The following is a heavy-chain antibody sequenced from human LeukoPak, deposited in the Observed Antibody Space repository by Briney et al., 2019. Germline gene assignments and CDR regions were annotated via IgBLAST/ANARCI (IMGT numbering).Heavy chain of an antibody. J-gene: IGHJ4*02. CDR1: GFTFTNYG. V-gene: IGHV3-21*04. Sequence: GGSLRLSCAASGFTFTNYGMNWVRQAPGKGLEWVSSISSSSSYIYYADSLKGRFTISRDNAKNSLYLQMNSLRAEDTAVYYCAKEALPGIAVAGRVYWGQGTLVAVSS. D-gene: IGHD6-19*01. CDR3: AKEALPGIAVAGRVY. CDR2: ISSSSSYI.